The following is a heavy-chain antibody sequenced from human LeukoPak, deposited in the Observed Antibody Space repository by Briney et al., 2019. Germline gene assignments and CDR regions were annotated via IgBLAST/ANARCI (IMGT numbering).Heavy chain of an antibody. J-gene: IGHJ6*04. CDR1: GFTFSSYG. V-gene: IGHV3-30*18. CDR3: GKDRPRSWPRFTFYNDYSGRNV. Sequence: GGSLRLSCAASGFTFSSYGMHWVRQARDKGLEWVAVISYDGSNKYYADSVKGRFTISRDNSKNTLYLQMNSMRAEDTAVYYCGKDRPRSWPRFTFYNDYSGRNVWGKGPTAT. CDR2: ISYDGSNK. D-gene: IGHD6-13*01.